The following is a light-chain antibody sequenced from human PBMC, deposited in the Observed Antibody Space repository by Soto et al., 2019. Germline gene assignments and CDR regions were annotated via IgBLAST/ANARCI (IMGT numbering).Light chain of an antibody. J-gene: IGKJ4*01. CDR3: QQYNSFSLT. Sequence: DIQLTPSPSTLSASVGDRVTITCRATQSISTWLAWYQQKPGKAPDLLIYDASSLQTGVPSRFSGSGSGTEFTLTISSLQPDDFATYYCQQYNSFSLTFGGGTKVDIK. CDR2: DAS. CDR1: QSISTW. V-gene: IGKV1-5*01.